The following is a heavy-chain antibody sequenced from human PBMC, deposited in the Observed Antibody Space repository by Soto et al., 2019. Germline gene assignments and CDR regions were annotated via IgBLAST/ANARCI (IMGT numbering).Heavy chain of an antibody. CDR2: IRPDNGNR. J-gene: IGHJ1*01. CDR3: ARDTESNRYND. D-gene: IGHD1-20*01. CDR1: GYTFSTSV. Sequence: QVQVLQSGPEVNRPGASVTVSCKTSGYTFSTSVISWVRQAPGQGLEWVGWIRPDNGNRKSAQRIQGRVTLTTDTSASTAYMELRSLTSDDTAMYYCARDTESNRYNDWGQGTLVTVSS. V-gene: IGHV1-18*01.